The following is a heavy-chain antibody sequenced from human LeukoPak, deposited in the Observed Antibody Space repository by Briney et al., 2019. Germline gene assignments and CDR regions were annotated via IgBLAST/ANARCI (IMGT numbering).Heavy chain of an antibody. CDR3: ARRYCTNGVCYSYFDY. J-gene: IGHJ4*02. D-gene: IGHD2-8*01. V-gene: IGHV5-51*01. CDR2: IYPGDSDT. CDR1: GYSFTSYW. Sequence: GESLKISCKGSGYSFTSYWIGWVRQMPGKGLEWMGIIYPGDSDTRYSPYFQGQVTISADKSISTAYLQWSSLKASDTAMYYCARRYCTNGVCYSYFDYWGQGTLVTVSS.